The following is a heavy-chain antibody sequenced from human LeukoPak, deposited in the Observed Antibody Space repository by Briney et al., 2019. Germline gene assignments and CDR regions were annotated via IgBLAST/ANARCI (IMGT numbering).Heavy chain of an antibody. Sequence: GGSLRLSCAASGFTFSSYSMNWVRQAPGKGLEWVSSISSSSSYIYYADSVKGRFTISRDNAKNSLYLQMNSLRAEDTALYYCAKEGTVTHNWFDPWGQGTLVTVSS. CDR3: AKEGTVTHNWFDP. J-gene: IGHJ5*02. CDR1: GFTFSSYS. D-gene: IGHD4-11*01. V-gene: IGHV3-21*04. CDR2: ISSSSSYI.